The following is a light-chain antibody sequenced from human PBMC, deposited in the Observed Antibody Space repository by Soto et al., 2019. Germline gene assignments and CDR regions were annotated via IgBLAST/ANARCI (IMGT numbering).Light chain of an antibody. V-gene: IGLV2-23*02. CDR1: SSDVGSYNL. J-gene: IGLJ1*01. CDR2: EVR. Sequence: QSALTQPASVSGSPGQSITISCTGTSSDVGSYNLVSWYQQHPGKAPKLMIYEVRKRPSGVSNRFSGSKSGNTASLTISGLQAEDAADYYCCSFAGSSTLVFGTGTKLTVL. CDR3: CSFAGSSTLV.